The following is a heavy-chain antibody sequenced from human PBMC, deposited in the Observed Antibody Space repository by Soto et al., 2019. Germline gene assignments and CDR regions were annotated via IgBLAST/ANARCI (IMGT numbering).Heavy chain of an antibody. Sequence: SQTLSLTCAISGDSVSTNSATWDWIRQSQSRGLKWLGRTYYRSKWYNDYAVSVKSRITINPDTSKNQFSLQLNSVTPEDTAVYYCARDRIAAAGTDYYYGMDVWGQGTTVTVSS. CDR2: TYYRSKWYN. CDR1: GDSVSTNSAT. V-gene: IGHV6-1*01. J-gene: IGHJ6*02. CDR3: ARDRIAAAGTDYYYGMDV. D-gene: IGHD6-13*01.